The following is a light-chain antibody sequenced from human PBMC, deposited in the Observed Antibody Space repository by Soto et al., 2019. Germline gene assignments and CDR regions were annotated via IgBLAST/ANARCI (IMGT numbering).Light chain of an antibody. CDR3: QQRTNWPTST. Sequence: EIVLTQSPATLSLYPGERATLSCRASQSVNSYLAWYQQRPGQAPRLLIHDASSRATGIPARFSGSGSGTDFTLTISSLEPEDFEVYYCQQRTNWPTSTFGQGTRLEIK. J-gene: IGKJ5*01. V-gene: IGKV3-11*01. CDR1: QSVNSY. CDR2: DAS.